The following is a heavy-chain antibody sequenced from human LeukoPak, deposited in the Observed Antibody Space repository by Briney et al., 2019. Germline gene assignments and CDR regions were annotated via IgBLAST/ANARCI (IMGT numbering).Heavy chain of an antibody. V-gene: IGHV1-69*05. J-gene: IGHJ3*02. Sequence: ASRKASCKASGYTFTGYYMHWVRQAPGQGLEWMGGIIPIFGTANYAQKFQGRVTITTDESTSTAYMELSSLRSEDTAVYYCARNPCGGDCYSDPNDAFDIWGQGTMVTVSS. CDR2: IIPIFGTA. CDR1: GYTFTGYY. D-gene: IGHD2-21*02. CDR3: ARNPCGGDCYSDPNDAFDI.